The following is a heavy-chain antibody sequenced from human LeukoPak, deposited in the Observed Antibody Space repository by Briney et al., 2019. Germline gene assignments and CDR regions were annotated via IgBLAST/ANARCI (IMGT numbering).Heavy chain of an antibody. J-gene: IGHJ4*02. V-gene: IGHV1-46*01. CDR2: INPSAGIT. CDR1: GYTFTSYH. D-gene: IGHD3-22*01. CDR3: ARSQYITMIVARLYQFDD. Sequence: GASVKVSCKASGYTFTSYHMHWVRQAPGQGLDWMGIINPSAGITTYAQKLQGRVAMTKDTSTSTVYMELSGLRSEDTAVYYSARSQYITMIVARLYQFDDWGQGTLVTVSS.